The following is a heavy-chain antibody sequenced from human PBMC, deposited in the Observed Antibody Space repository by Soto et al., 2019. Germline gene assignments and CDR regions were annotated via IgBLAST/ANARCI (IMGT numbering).Heavy chain of an antibody. Sequence: GGPVKVSCKASGYSFTSYDINWVRQATGQGLEWMGWMDPKTGNTDYGQKFQGRVTMTRNTSISTAYMELSSLTSEDTAVYYCARGRGWRDYWGQGTLVTVSS. D-gene: IGHD6-19*01. J-gene: IGHJ4*02. CDR3: ARGRGWRDY. CDR1: GYSFTSYD. CDR2: MDPKTGNT. V-gene: IGHV1-8*01.